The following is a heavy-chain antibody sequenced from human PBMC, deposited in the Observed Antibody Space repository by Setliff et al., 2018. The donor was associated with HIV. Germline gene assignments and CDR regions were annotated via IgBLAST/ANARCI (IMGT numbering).Heavy chain of an antibody. CDR1: GGSFSGYY. D-gene: IGHD6-13*01. V-gene: IGHV4-34*01. Sequence: PSETLSLTCAVYGGSFSGYYWSWIRQPPGKGLEWIGEINHSGSTNYNPSLKSRVTISVDTSKNQFSLKLSSVTAADTAVHYCATASSSSRFTYYYYMDVWGKGTTVTVSS. J-gene: IGHJ6*03. CDR2: INHSGST. CDR3: ATASSSSRFTYYYYMDV.